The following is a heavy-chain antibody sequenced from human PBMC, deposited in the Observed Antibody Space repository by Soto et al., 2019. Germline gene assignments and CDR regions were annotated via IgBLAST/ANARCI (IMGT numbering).Heavy chain of an antibody. J-gene: IGHJ3*02. CDR2: ISAHNGNT. CDR3: ARDPGIAVVTDAFDI. V-gene: IGHV1-18*04. Sequence: ASVKVSCKASGYTFTNYRISWMRQAPGQGLEWMGWISAHNGNTNCAQKVQGRVTMTTDTSTSTAYMELRSLTYDDTAVYFCARDPGIAVVTDAFDIWGQGTMVTVSS. D-gene: IGHD6-19*01. CDR1: GYTFTNYR.